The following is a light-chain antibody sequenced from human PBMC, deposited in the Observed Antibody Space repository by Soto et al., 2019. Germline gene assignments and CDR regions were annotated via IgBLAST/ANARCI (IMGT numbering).Light chain of an antibody. CDR3: CSYAGSYTWV. J-gene: IGLJ3*02. CDR1: SSDVGVYNY. CDR2: AVN. V-gene: IGLV2-11*01. Sequence: QSALTQPRSVSGSPGQSVTISCTGTSSDVGVYNYVSWYQQHPGKAPKLLIYAVNMRPSGVPDRFSGSKSGNTASLTISGLQAEDEADYSCCSYAGSYTWVFGAGTKLTVL.